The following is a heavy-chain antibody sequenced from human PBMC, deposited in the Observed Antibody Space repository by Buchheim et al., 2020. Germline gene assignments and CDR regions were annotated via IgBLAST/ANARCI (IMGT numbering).Heavy chain of an antibody. D-gene: IGHD6-13*01. CDR3: AKVDLAAEVWSTPLDY. CDR2: ISGDGGST. V-gene: IGHV3-23*01. J-gene: IGHJ4*02. CDR1: GFTFSSYA. Sequence: EVQLLESGGGLVQPGGSLRLSCAASGFTFSSYALSWVRQAPGKGLEWVSTISGDGGSTYYADSVKGRFTISRDNSRDTLYLQMNSLRAEDTAVHYCAKVDLAAEVWSTPLDYWGQGTL.